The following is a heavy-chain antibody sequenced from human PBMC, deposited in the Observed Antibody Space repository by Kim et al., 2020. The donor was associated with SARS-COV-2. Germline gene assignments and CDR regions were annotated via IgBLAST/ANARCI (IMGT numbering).Heavy chain of an antibody. CDR2: ISGSGGST. CDR1: GFTFSSYA. D-gene: IGHD3-9*01. J-gene: IGHJ4*02. V-gene: IGHV3-23*01. CDR3: AKDSPPWEERDDVLRYFDWLAAKATDLYYFDY. Sequence: GGSLRLSCAASGFTFSSYAMSWVRQAPGKGLEWVSAISGSGGSTYYADSVKGRFTISRDNSKNTLYLQMNSLRAEDTAVYYCAKDSPPWEERDDVLRYFDWLAAKATDLYYFDYWGQGTLVTVSS.